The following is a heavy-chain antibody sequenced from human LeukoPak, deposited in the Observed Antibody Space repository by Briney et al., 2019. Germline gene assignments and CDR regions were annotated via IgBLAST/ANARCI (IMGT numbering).Heavy chain of an antibody. CDR2: FDPEDGET. Sequence: GASVKVSCKVSGYTLTELSMHWVRQAPGKGLEWMGGFDPEDGETIYAQKFQGRVTMTEDTSTDTAYMELSSLRSEDTAVYYCATSDPRYNWNDDAFDIWGQGTMVAVSS. V-gene: IGHV1-24*01. D-gene: IGHD1-1*01. CDR1: GYTLTELS. J-gene: IGHJ3*02. CDR3: ATSDPRYNWNDDAFDI.